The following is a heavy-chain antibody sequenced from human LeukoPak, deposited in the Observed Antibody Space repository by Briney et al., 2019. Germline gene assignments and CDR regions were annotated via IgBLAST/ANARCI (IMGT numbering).Heavy chain of an antibody. V-gene: IGHV3-23*01. CDR3: AKDASRILRYFDWLFDY. CDR2: ISGSGGST. J-gene: IGHJ4*02. D-gene: IGHD3-9*01. CDR1: GFTFSSYA. Sequence: GGSLRLSCAASGFTFSSYAMSWVRQAPGKGLEWVSAISGSGGSTYYADSVKGRFTISRDNSKNTLYLQMNSLRAEDTAVYYCAKDASRILRYFDWLFDYWGQGTLVTVSS.